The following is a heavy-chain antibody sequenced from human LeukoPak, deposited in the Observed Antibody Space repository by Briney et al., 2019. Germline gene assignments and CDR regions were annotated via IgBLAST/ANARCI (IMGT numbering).Heavy chain of an antibody. CDR2: FSAYNGNT. CDR1: GYTFTSYG. CDR3: ARGGDIVATILGGTPFDY. Sequence: GASVKVSCKASGYTFTSYGISWVRQAPGQGLEWMGWFSAYNGNTNYAQKLQGRVTMTTDTSTSTAYMELRSLRSDDTAVYYCARGGDIVATILGGTPFDYWGQGTLVTVSS. J-gene: IGHJ4*02. D-gene: IGHD5-12*01. V-gene: IGHV1-18*04.